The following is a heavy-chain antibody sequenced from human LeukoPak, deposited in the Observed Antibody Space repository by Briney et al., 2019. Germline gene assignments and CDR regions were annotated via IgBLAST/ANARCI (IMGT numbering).Heavy chain of an antibody. D-gene: IGHD1-1*01. Sequence: SETLSLTCSVSDDSITMYYWTWIRQPPGKGLEWIGYVDHTGSTNFNPSLNGRVSISRDTAKNLFSLRLRSVTAADTAVYFCARGRVSSSTWYSTYYYYFYMDVWGKGTTVTVSS. V-gene: IGHV4-59*01. J-gene: IGHJ6*03. CDR1: DDSITMYY. CDR3: ARGRVSSSTWYSTYYYYFYMDV. CDR2: VDHTGST.